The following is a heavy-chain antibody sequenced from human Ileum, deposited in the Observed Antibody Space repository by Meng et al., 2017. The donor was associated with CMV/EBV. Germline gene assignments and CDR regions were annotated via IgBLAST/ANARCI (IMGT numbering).Heavy chain of an antibody. CDR2: IYKSGST. J-gene: IGHJ4*02. Sequence: SETLSLTCTVSGGSISTSSYYWGWIRQAPGKGLEWIASIYKSGSTFYSPSLKSRVTISVDTSKNQFSLKMSSVTAADTAVYYCTRHWYSSGLDYWGQGTLVTVSS. V-gene: IGHV4-39*01. CDR3: TRHWYSSGLDY. CDR1: GGSISTSSYY. D-gene: IGHD6-19*01.